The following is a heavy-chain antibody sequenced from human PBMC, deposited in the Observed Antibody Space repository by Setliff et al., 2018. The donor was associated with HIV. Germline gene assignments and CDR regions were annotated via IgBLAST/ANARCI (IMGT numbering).Heavy chain of an antibody. V-gene: IGHV3-66*02. CDR1: GVTVSSNY. Sequence: GGSLRLSCAASGVTVSSNYMTWVRQAPGKGLEWVSVMYSGGNIYYADSVKGRFTISRDDSKNILYLQMNSLRAEDTAVYYCARGYSTDWSHSFGLDPWGQGTLVTVSS. CDR2: MYSGGNI. J-gene: IGHJ5*02. D-gene: IGHD6-13*01. CDR3: ARGYSTDWSHSFGLDP.